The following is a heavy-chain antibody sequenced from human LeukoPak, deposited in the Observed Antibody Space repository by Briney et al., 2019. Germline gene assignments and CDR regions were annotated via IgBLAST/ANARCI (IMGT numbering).Heavy chain of an antibody. CDR1: GYAFTDYY. V-gene: IGHV1-2*02. J-gene: IGHJ4*02. Sequence: ATVKVSCKTSGYAFTDYYIHWVRQAPGQGLEWMGWINISSGGTNYAQKFQGRVTMNRDTSISTAYMELRRLTSDDPAVFYCAKSLGSAYSSGWYFFHYWGQGTLVTVPS. CDR2: INISSGGT. CDR3: AKSLGSAYSSGWYFFHY. D-gene: IGHD6-19*01.